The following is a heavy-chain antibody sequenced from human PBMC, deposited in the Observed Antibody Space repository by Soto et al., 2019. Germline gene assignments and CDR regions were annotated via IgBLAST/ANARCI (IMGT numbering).Heavy chain of an antibody. J-gene: IGHJ4*02. CDR2: ISYDGSNK. CDR1: GFTFSSYA. Sequence: QVQLVESGGGVVQPGRSLRLSCAASGFTFSSYAMHWVRQAPGKGLEWVAVISYDGSNKYYADSVKGRFTISRDNSKNTLYQQMNNLGAEDTAVYYCARDPLSAAAGYFDYWGQGTLVTVSS. V-gene: IGHV3-30-3*01. D-gene: IGHD6-13*01. CDR3: ARDPLSAAAGYFDY.